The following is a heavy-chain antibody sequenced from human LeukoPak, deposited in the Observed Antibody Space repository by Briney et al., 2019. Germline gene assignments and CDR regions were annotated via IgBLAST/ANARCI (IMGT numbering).Heavy chain of an antibody. J-gene: IGHJ4*02. D-gene: IGHD6-19*01. CDR2: ISGSGGST. CDR1: GFTFSSYE. Sequence: GGSLRLSCAASGFTFSSYEMNWVRQAPGKGLEWVSGISGSGGSTFYADSVKGRFTISRDNSKNTLYLQMNSLRAEDTAVYYCATDLAVAGTGLRYWGQGTLVTVSS. V-gene: IGHV3-23*01. CDR3: ATDLAVAGTGLRY.